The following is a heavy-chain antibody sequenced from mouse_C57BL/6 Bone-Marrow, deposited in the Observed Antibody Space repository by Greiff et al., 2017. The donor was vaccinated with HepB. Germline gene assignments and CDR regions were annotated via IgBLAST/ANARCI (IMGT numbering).Heavy chain of an antibody. CDR3: TLYYYGSSYFDY. D-gene: IGHD1-1*01. V-gene: IGHV14-4*01. CDR2: IDPENGDT. Sequence: EVQLQQSGAELVRPGASVKLSCTASGFNIKDDYMHWVKQRPEQGLEWIGWIDPENGDTEYASKFQGKATITADTSSNTAYLQRSSLTSEDTAVYYCTLYYYGSSYFDYWGQGTTLTVSS. CDR1: GFNIKDDY. J-gene: IGHJ2*01.